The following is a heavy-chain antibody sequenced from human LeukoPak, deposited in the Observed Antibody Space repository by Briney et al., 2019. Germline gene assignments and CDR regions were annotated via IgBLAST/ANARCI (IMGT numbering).Heavy chain of an antibody. D-gene: IGHD3-10*01. V-gene: IGHV1-24*01. CDR3: ATPLTMVRDYGMDV. Sequence: ASVKVSCKVSGYTLTELSMHWVRQAPGKGLEWMGGFDPEDGETIYAQKFQGRVTMTEDTSTDTAYMELSSLRSEDTAVYYCATPLTMVRDYGMDVWGQGTTVTVSS. CDR2: FDPEDGET. J-gene: IGHJ6*02. CDR1: GYTLTELS.